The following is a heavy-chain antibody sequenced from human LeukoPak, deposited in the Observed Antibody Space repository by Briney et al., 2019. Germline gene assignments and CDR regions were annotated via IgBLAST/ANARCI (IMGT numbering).Heavy chain of an antibody. CDR1: GFTFSSYS. CDR2: ISSSSSYI. Sequence: GGSLRLSCAASGFTFSSYSMNWVRQAPGKGLEWVSSISSSSSYIYYADSVKGRFTISRDNAKNSLYLQMNSLRAEDTAVYYCAKAERGYSYGLPFDYWGQGTLVTVSS. V-gene: IGHV3-21*04. D-gene: IGHD5-18*01. J-gene: IGHJ4*02. CDR3: AKAERGYSYGLPFDY.